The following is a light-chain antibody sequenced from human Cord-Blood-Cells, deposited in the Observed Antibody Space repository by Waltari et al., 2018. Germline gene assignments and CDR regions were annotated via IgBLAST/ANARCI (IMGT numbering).Light chain of an antibody. CDR2: GAS. CDR3: QQYNNWSWT. CDR1: QSVSSN. J-gene: IGKJ1*01. V-gene: IGKV3-15*01. Sequence: EIVMTHSPATLSVSPGERATLSCRASQSVSSNLAWYQQKPGQAPRLLIYGASTRATGMPARFSGSGSGTECTLTISSLQSEDFAVYYCQQYNNWSWTFGQGTKVEIK.